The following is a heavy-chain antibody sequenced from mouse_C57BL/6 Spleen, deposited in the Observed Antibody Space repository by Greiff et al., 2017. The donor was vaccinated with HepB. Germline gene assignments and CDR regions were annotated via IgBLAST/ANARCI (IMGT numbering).Heavy chain of an antibody. Sequence: EVQRVESGGGLVKPGGSLKLSCAASGFTFSDYGMHWVRQAPEKGLEWVAYISSGSSTIYYADTVKGRFTISRDNAKNTLFLQMTSLRAEDTAMYYCARGAYGYVAWFAYWGQGTLVTVSA. CDR1: GFTFSDYG. J-gene: IGHJ3*01. V-gene: IGHV5-17*01. D-gene: IGHD2-2*01. CDR2: ISSGSSTI. CDR3: ARGAYGYVAWFAY.